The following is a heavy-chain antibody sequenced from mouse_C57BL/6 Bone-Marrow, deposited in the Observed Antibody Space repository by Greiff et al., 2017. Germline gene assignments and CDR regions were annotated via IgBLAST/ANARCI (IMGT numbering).Heavy chain of an antibody. CDR3: ALWLRRGNYVDY. D-gene: IGHD2-2*01. V-gene: IGHV1-82*01. CDR2: LYPGDGAT. Sequence: QVQLLQSGPELVKPGASVKISCKASGYAFSSSWMNWVKQRPGKGLEWIGRLYPGDGATNYNGKFKGKATQTADNSSSTAYMKLSSLASEDSAVCFCALWLRRGNYVDYWGQGTTLTVSS. CDR1: GYAFSSSW. J-gene: IGHJ2*01.